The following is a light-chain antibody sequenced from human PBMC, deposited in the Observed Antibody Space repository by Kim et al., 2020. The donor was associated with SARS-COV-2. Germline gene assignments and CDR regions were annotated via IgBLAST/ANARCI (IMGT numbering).Light chain of an antibody. V-gene: IGKV3-11*01. CDR2: DAS. CDR3: QQRSNWHP. Sequence: SLSPGERATLSRRASQSVSSYLAWYQQKPGQAPRLLIYDASNRATGIPARFSGSGSGTDFTLTISSLEPEDFAVYYCQQRSNWHPFGGGTKVEIK. J-gene: IGKJ4*01. CDR1: QSVSSY.